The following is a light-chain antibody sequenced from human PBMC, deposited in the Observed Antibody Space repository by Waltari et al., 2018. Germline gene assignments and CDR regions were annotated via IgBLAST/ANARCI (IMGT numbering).Light chain of an antibody. J-gene: IGKJ2*03. Sequence: DIELTQSPSSLSASLGDRVTITCRTSEKINNYLNWYQQKPGNAPKLLIYKASTLQIGVPSRFSGSGSGTDYTSTISSLQSEDIGTYYCQHGYDPPYSFGRGTKVEI. V-gene: IGKV1-39*02. CDR3: QHGYDPPYS. CDR1: EKINNY. CDR2: KAS.